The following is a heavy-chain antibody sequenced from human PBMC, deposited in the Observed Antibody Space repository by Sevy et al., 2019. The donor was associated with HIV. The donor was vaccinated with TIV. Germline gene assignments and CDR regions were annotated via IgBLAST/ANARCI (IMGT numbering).Heavy chain of an antibody. J-gene: IGHJ6*02. V-gene: IGHV1-2*02. CDR3: ASSLHPYIVVVPAARYYGMDV. CDR2: INPNSGGT. D-gene: IGHD2-2*01. CDR1: GYTFTGYY. Sequence: ASVKVSCKASGYTFTGYYMHWVRQAPGQGLEWMGCINPNSGGTNYAQKFQGRVTMTRDTSISTAYMELSRLRSDDTAVYYCASSLHPYIVVVPAARYYGMDVWGQGTTVTVSS.